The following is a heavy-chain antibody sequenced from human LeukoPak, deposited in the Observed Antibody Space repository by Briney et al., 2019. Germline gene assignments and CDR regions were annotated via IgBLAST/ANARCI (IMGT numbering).Heavy chain of an antibody. V-gene: IGHV3-64*01. J-gene: IGHJ6*02. CDR2: ISSNGGST. D-gene: IGHD2-15*01. CDR3: AKDLGYCSGGSCYYYGMDV. Sequence: GRSLRLSCAASGFTFSSYAMHWGRQAPGKGLEYVSAISSNGGSTYYANSVKGRFTISRDNSKNTLYLQMGSLRAEDTAVYYCAKDLGYCSGGSCYYYGMDVWGQGTTVTVSS. CDR1: GFTFSSYA.